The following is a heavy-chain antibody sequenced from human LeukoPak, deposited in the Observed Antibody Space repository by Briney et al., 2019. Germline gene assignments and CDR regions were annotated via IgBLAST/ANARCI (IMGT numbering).Heavy chain of an antibody. CDR2: ISPSGGST. CDR3: ATDRHTITPYY. D-gene: IGHD5-24*01. J-gene: IGHJ4*02. Sequence: ASVKVSCKAFGYTFTSNYMHWVRQAPGQGPEWMGVISPSGGSTIYAQKFQGRVTMTEDTSTDTAYMELSSLRSEDTAVYYCATDRHTITPYYWGQGTLVTVSS. V-gene: IGHV1-46*01. CDR1: GYTFTSNY.